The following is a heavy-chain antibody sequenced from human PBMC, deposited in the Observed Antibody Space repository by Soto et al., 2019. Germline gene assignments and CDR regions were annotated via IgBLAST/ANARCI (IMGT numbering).Heavy chain of an antibody. V-gene: IGHV3-21*01. CDR2: ISSSSSYI. CDR1: GFTFSSYS. D-gene: IGHD6-19*01. Sequence: GGSLRLSCAASGFTFSSYSMNWVRQAPGKGLEWVSSISSSSSYIYYADSVKGRFTISRDNAKNSLYLQMNSLRAEDTAVYYCARVRTSSGSHFDYWGQGTLVTVSS. J-gene: IGHJ4*02. CDR3: ARVRTSSGSHFDY.